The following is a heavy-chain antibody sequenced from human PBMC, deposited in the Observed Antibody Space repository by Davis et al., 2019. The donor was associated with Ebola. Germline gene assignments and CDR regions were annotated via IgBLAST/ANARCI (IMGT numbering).Heavy chain of an antibody. CDR3: ARGKPFGSSFWFDP. CDR1: GGSISSGGYS. V-gene: IGHV4-30-2*01. D-gene: IGHD6-13*01. J-gene: IGHJ5*02. CDR2: VYHSGST. Sequence: MPSETLSLTCAVSGGSISSGGYSWSWIRQPPGKGLEWIGYVYHSGSTYYNPSLKSRGTISVDRSKNQFSLKLSSVTAADTAVYYCARGKPFGSSFWFDPWGQGTLVTVSS.